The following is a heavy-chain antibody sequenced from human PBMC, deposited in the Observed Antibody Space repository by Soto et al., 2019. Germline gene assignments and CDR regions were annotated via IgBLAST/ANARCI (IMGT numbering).Heavy chain of an antibody. D-gene: IGHD6-19*01. CDR2: IYYSGST. CDR1: GGSISSYY. V-gene: IGHV4-59*01. Sequence: QVQLQESGPGLVKPSETLSLTCTVSGGSISSYYWSWIRQPPGKGLEWIGYIYYSGSTNYNPSLKSRVTISVDTSKNQFSLKLSSVTAADTAVYYCARAPDSSGSLGCDYWGQGTLVTVSS. CDR3: ARAPDSSGSLGCDY. J-gene: IGHJ4*02.